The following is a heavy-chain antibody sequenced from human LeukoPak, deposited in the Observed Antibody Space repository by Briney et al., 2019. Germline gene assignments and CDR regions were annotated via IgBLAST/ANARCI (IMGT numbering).Heavy chain of an antibody. CDR1: GFTFSSYA. Sequence: GGSLRLSCAASGFTFSSYAMSWVRQAPGKGLEWVSYISSSSSTIYYADSVKGRFTISRDNAKNSLYLQMNSLRDEDTAVYYCARGYYYDSSGYPPYFDYWGQGTLVTVSS. CDR2: ISSSSSTI. CDR3: ARGYYYDSSGYPPYFDY. D-gene: IGHD3-22*01. V-gene: IGHV3-48*02. J-gene: IGHJ4*02.